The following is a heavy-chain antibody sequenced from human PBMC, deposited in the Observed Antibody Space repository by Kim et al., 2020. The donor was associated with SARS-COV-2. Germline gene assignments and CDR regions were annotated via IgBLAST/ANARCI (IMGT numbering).Heavy chain of an antibody. V-gene: IGHV1-2*02. CDR3: ARDHGYGRLTYFDY. CDR2: INPNSGGT. D-gene: IGHD5-18*01. Sequence: ASVKVSCKASGYTFTGYYMHWVRQAPGQGLEWMGWINPNSGGTNYAQKFQGRVTMTRDTSISTAYMELSRLRSDDTAVYYCARDHGYGRLTYFDYWGQGTLVTVSS. J-gene: IGHJ4*02. CDR1: GYTFTGYY.